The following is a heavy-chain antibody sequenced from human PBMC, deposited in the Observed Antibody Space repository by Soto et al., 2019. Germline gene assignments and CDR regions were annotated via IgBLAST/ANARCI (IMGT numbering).Heavy chain of an antibody. D-gene: IGHD1-1*01. Sequence: SPTLSLTCDISGDSVSSNSAGWDWIRQTPSRGLEWLGRTYYKSKWYYTYAASVKSRITVSPDTSKNQFSLQLTSVTPEDTAVYYCARGSWDDVSGHYYMDVWDKGTTVTV. CDR2: TYYKSKWYY. J-gene: IGHJ6*03. CDR1: GDSVSSNSAG. V-gene: IGHV6-1*01. CDR3: ARGSWDDVSGHYYMDV.